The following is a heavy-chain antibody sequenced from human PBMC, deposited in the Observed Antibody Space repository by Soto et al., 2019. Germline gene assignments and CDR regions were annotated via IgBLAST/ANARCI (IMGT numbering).Heavy chain of an antibody. J-gene: IGHJ3*02. CDR2: ITGSGGRT. CDR1: GFTFSSYA. Sequence: GGSLRLFCTASGFTFSSYAMTWVRQAPGKGLEWVSGITGSGGRTYYADSVKGRFTISRDNSKNTLYLQMNSLRAEDTAVYYCARPDCSGDTCYSAAFDIWGQGTMVTVSS. CDR3: ARPDCSGDTCYSAAFDI. V-gene: IGHV3-23*01. D-gene: IGHD2-15*01.